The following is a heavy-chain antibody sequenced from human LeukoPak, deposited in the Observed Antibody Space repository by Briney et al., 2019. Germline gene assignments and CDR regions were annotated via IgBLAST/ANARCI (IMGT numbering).Heavy chain of an antibody. D-gene: IGHD2-8*01. V-gene: IGHV4-4*07. CDR1: GGSISSYY. CDR2: IYTSGST. Sequence: PSETLSLTCTVSGGSISSYYWSWLRQPAGKGLEWIGRIYTSGSTNYNHSLTSRVTMSVDTSKHQFSLKLSSVTAADTAVYYCARTIGLMVYAGMLDWFDPWGQGTLVTVSS. CDR3: ARTIGLMVYAGMLDWFDP. J-gene: IGHJ5*02.